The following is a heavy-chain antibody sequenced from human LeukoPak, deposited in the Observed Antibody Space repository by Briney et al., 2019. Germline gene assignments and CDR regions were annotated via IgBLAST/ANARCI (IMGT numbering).Heavy chain of an antibody. CDR2: ISSSGSTI. CDR1: GFTFSSYS. Sequence: GGSLRLSCAASGFTFSSYSMNWVRQAPGKGLEWVSYISSSGSTIYYADSVKGRFTISRDNAKNSLYLQMNSLSAEDTAVYYCARPVISWTFYYDYVWGSYRDDAFDIWGQGTMVTVS. J-gene: IGHJ3*02. V-gene: IGHV3-48*04. D-gene: IGHD3-16*02. CDR3: ARPVISWTFYYDYVWGSYRDDAFDI.